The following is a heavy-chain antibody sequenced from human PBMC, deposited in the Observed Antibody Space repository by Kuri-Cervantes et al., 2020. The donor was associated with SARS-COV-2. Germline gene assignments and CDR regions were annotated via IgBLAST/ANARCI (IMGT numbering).Heavy chain of an antibody. CDR3: ARVAGEGPIYYYYMDV. CDR2: ITGSGSYK. CDR1: GFTFRSYT. J-gene: IGHJ6*03. D-gene: IGHD2-21*01. V-gene: IGHV3-21*01. Sequence: LSLTCAASGFTFRSYTMTWVRQAPGKALEWVSFITGSGSYKYYADSLKGRMSISKDDAKNSLYLQINSLRGEDTAVYFCARVAGEGPIYYYYMDVWGKGTTVTVSS.